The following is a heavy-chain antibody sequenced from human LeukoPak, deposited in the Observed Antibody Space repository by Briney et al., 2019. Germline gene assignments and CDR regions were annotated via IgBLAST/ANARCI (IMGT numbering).Heavy chain of an antibody. CDR3: ARALRTDILTTDY. CDR1: GYTFTVHF. V-gene: IGHV1-2*02. Sequence: ASVKVSCKASGYTFTVHFVHWVRQAPGQGLEWMGWINPNSGGAKYAQNFQGRVSMTTDTSISTAYMELSRLRSGDTAVYYCARALRTDILTTDYWGQGTLVTVSS. CDR2: INPNSGGA. D-gene: IGHD3-9*01. J-gene: IGHJ4*02.